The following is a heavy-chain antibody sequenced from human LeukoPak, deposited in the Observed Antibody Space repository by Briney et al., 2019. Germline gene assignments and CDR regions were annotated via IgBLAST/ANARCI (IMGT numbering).Heavy chain of an antibody. CDR3: ARGYFDSSGYSNPFDY. CDR2: IHYSGTT. Sequence: SETLSLTCSVSGGTISSSYWSWMRQPPGKGLEWIGYIHYSGTTKCNPSLQSRVTISVDTSKNQFSLNLRSVTAADTAVYYCARGYFDSSGYSNPFDYWGQGTLVTVSS. J-gene: IGHJ4*02. D-gene: IGHD3-22*01. V-gene: IGHV4-59*01. CDR1: GGTISSSY.